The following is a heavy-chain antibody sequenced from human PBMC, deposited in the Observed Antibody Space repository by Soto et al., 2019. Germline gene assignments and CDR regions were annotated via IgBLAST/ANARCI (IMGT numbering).Heavy chain of an antibody. CDR2: ISAYNGNT. CDR1: GYTFTSYG. V-gene: IGHV1-18*01. J-gene: IGHJ6*03. CDR3: ARGPNMDV. Sequence: ASVKVSCKASGYTFTSYGISWVRQAPGQGLEWMGWISAYNGNTNYAQKFQGRVTMTRNTSISTAYMELSSLRSEDTAMYYCARGPNMDVWGKGTTVTVSS.